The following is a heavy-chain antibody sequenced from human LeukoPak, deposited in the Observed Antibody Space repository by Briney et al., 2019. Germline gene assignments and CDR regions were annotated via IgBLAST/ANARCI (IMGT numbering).Heavy chain of an antibody. D-gene: IGHD6-13*01. CDR3: ARDKSSSWSFDY. V-gene: IGHV3-30*03. J-gene: IGHJ4*02. CDR2: ISYDGSNK. CDR1: GFTFSSYG. Sequence: GGFLRLSCAASGFTFSSYGMHWVRQAPGKGLEWVAVISYDGSNKYYADSVKGRFTISRDNSKNTLSLQMNSLRADDTAVYYCARDKSSSWSFDYWGQGTLVTVSS.